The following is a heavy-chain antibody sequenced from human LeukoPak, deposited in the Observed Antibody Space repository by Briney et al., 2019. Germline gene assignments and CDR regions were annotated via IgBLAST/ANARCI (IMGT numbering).Heavy chain of an antibody. CDR1: GFTLRSYT. CDR2: IGISSNKI. J-gene: IGHJ5*01. V-gene: IGHV3-21*04. Sequence: GGSLRLSCAASGFTLRSYTMNWVRQAPGKGLEWVSSIGISSNKIYYADSVKGRFTISRDNAKNSLYLQMNSLKVEDTAIYYCARDNWVDCWGQGTLVTVSS. CDR3: ARDNWVDC.